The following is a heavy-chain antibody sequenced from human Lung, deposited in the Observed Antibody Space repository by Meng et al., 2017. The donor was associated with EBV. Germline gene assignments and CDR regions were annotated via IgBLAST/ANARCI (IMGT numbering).Heavy chain of an antibody. V-gene: IGHV7-4-1*02. CDR1: GYTFTSYA. Sequence: VQFGYELKKLGALVKVSCKASGYTFTSYAMNWVRQAPGQGLEWMGWINTNTGNPTYAQGFTGRFVFSLDTSVSTAYLQISSLKAEDTAVYYCARDKIAVAGITGDYWGQGTLVTVSS. CDR3: ARDKIAVAGITGDY. J-gene: IGHJ4*02. D-gene: IGHD6-19*01. CDR2: INTNTGNP.